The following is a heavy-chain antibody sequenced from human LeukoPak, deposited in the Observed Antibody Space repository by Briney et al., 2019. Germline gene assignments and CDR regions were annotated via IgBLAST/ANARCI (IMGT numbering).Heavy chain of an antibody. CDR2: ISGSGGST. V-gene: IGHV3-23*01. Sequence: GGSLRLSCAASGFTLSSYAMSWVRQPPGKGLEWVSAISGSGGSTYYADSVKGRFTISRDNSKNTLYLQMNSLRAEDTAVYYCAKGAPARIVLMVYAYQNWGQRTLVTVSS. CDR3: AKGAPARIVLMVYAYQN. D-gene: IGHD2-8*01. J-gene: IGHJ4*02. CDR1: GFTLSSYA.